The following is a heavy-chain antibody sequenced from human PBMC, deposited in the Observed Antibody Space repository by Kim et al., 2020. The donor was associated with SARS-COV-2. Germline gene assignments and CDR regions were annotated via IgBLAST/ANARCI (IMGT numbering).Heavy chain of an antibody. D-gene: IGHD1-1*01. CDR3: ARDSGTWNDESSFDY. CDR2: IWYDGSNK. V-gene: IGHV3-33*08. J-gene: IGHJ4*02. Sequence: GGSLRLSCAASGFTFSSYGMHWVRQAPGKGLEWVAVIWYDGSNKYYADSVKGRFTISRDNSKNTLYLQMNSLRAEDTAVYYCARDSGTWNDESSFDYWGQGTLVTVSS. CDR1: GFTFSSYG.